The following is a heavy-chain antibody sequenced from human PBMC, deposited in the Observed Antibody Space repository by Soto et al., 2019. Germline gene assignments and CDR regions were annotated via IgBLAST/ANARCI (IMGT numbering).Heavy chain of an antibody. CDR3: ATSTSVTFDS. CDR2: IAYDGRTK. J-gene: IGHJ4*02. Sequence: QVQLMESGGGVVQPGRSLRLSCVASGFSFQNHAMYWIRQAPGKGLEWVALIAYDGRTKYSDAVSGRFTVSRDNSKSTQYLQMNSLRAEDTAVYYCATSTSVTFDSWGQGTLVIVSS. D-gene: IGHD4-4*01. CDR1: GFSFQNHA. V-gene: IGHV3-30-3*01.